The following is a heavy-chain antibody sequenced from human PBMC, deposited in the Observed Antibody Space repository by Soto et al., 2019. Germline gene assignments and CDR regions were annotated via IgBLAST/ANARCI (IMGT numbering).Heavy chain of an antibody. CDR2: IYLGDSDT. J-gene: IGHJ4*02. V-gene: IGHV5-51*01. CDR1: GYTFTNYW. CDR3: ARGGVTVRTFDY. D-gene: IGHD3-3*01. Sequence: PGESLKISCKGSGYTFTNYWIGWVRQMPGKGLELMGIIYLGDSDTRYSPSFQGQVTISADKSISTAYLQWSSLQASDTAMYYCARGGVTVRTFDYWGRGTLVTVSS.